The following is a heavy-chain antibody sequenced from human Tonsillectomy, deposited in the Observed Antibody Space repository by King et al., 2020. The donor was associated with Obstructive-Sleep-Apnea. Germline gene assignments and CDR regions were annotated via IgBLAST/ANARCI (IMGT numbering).Heavy chain of an antibody. Sequence: VQLVESGGGLVQPGGSLRLSCAASGFTFSSYSMNWVRQAPGKGLEWVSYISSSSSTIYYADSVKGRFTISRDNAKNSLYLQMNSLRAEDTAVYYCARDDPLWFGELFSAHYYYGMDVWGQGTTVTVSS. J-gene: IGHJ6*02. CDR3: ARDDPLWFGELFSAHYYYGMDV. V-gene: IGHV3-48*04. CDR1: GFTFSSYS. CDR2: ISSSSSTI. D-gene: IGHD3-10*01.